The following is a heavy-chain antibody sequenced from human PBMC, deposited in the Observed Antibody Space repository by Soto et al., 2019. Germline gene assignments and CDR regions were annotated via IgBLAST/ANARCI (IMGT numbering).Heavy chain of an antibody. V-gene: IGHV3-23*01. D-gene: IGHD3-10*01. Sequence: EVLLLESGGGLVQPGGSLRLSCAASGFTFSSYAMSWVRQAPGKGLEWVSAISGSGGSTYYADSVKGRFTISRDNSKNTLYLQMNSLRAEDTAVYYCAKGGDLFGELLDFDYWGQGTLVTVSS. CDR2: ISGSGGST. CDR3: AKGGDLFGELLDFDY. J-gene: IGHJ4*02. CDR1: GFTFSSYA.